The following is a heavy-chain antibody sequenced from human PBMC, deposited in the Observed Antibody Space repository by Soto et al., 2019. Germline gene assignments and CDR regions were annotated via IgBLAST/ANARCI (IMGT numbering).Heavy chain of an antibody. Sequence: QVQLVESGGGVVQPGRSLRLSCAASGFTFSSYAMHWVRQAPGKGLEWVAVISYDGSNKYYADSVKGRFTISRDNSKNTLYLQMNSLRAEDTAVYYCARGGTMEGEDAFDIWGQGTMVTVSS. CDR2: ISYDGSNK. CDR1: GFTFSSYA. D-gene: IGHD3-10*01. CDR3: ARGGTMEGEDAFDI. V-gene: IGHV3-30-3*01. J-gene: IGHJ3*02.